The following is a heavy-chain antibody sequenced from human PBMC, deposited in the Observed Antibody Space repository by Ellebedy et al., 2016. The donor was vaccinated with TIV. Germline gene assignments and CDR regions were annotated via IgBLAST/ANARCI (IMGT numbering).Heavy chain of an antibody. J-gene: IGHJ6*02. D-gene: IGHD1-7*01. CDR1: GGTFSSYA. CDR3: ARGQITGTKVYYYYGMDV. Sequence: AASVKVSCKASGGTFSSYAISWVRQAPGQGLEWMGGLIPIFGTANYAQKFQGRVTITADESTSTAYMELSSLRSEDTAVYYCARGQITGTKVYYYYGMDVWGQGTTVTVSS. V-gene: IGHV1-69*13. CDR2: LIPIFGTA.